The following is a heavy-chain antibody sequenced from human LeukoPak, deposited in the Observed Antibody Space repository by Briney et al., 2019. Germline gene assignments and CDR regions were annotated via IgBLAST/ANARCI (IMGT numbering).Heavy chain of an antibody. CDR1: GGSFSGYY. V-gene: IGHV4-34*01. CDR2: INHSGST. Sequence: TWETLSLTCAVYGGSFSGYYWSWIRQPPGKGLEWIGEINHSGSTNYNPSLKSRVTISVDTSKNQFSLKLSSVTAADTAVYYCATRSGGRRSGGSWFDPWGRGTLVTVSS. J-gene: IGHJ5*02. D-gene: IGHD2-15*01. CDR3: ATRSGGRRSGGSWFDP.